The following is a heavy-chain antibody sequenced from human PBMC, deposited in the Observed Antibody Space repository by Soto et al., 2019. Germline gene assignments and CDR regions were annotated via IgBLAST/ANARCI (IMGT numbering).Heavy chain of an antibody. J-gene: IGHJ4*02. CDR3: AKVPSARIAAAGNFDY. D-gene: IGHD6-13*01. CDR2: ISGSGGST. CDR1: GFTFSSYA. V-gene: IGHV3-23*01. Sequence: PGGSLRLSCAASGFTFSSYAMSWVRQAPGKGLEWVSAISGSGGSTYYADSVKGRFTISRDNSKNTLYLQMNSLRAEDTAVYYCAKVPSARIAAAGNFDYWGQGTLVTVSS.